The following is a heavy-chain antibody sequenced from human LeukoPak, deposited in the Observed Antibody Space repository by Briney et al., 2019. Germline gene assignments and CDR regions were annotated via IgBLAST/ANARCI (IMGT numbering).Heavy chain of an antibody. D-gene: IGHD3-9*01. CDR1: GYTFTGYD. V-gene: IGHV1-8*01. CDR3: ARVSPRYAGYSPN. J-gene: IGHJ4*02. CDR2: MNPNSGNT. Sequence: ASVKVSCKASGYTFTGYDINWVRQATGQGLEWMGWMNPNSGNTGYAQKFQGRVTMTRNTSISTAYMELSSLRSEDTAVYYCARVSPRYAGYSPNWGQGTLVTVSS.